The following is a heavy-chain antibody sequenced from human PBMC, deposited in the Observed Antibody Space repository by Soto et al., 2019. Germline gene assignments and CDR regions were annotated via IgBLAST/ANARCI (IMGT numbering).Heavy chain of an antibody. J-gene: IGHJ6*03. CDR3: ARDRGVAPPVAGNTHYYYYMDV. CDR1: GYSFTNYG. Sequence: TVRVSCKASGYSFTNYGITWVRQAPGQGFEWMGWISAYNGNTNYAQKFQGRVTLTTDASTSTAYLELRSLRSDDTAVYYCARDRGVAPPVAGNTHYYYYMDVWGKGTTVTVSS. CDR2: ISAYNGNT. D-gene: IGHD6-19*01. V-gene: IGHV1-18*01.